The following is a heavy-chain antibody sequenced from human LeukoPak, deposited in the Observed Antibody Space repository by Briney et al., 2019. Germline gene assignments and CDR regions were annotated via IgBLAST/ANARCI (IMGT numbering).Heavy chain of an antibody. Sequence: GGSLRLSCAASGFTFSNYAMNWVRRAPGKGLEWLSYISSSSSAIYYADSVKGRFTISRDNSKNTLYLQMNSLRAEDTAVYYCAKAARVAGLTTFDYWGQGTLATVSS. CDR2: ISSSSSAI. D-gene: IGHD6-19*01. CDR3: AKAARVAGLTTFDY. V-gene: IGHV3-48*01. CDR1: GFTFSNYA. J-gene: IGHJ4*02.